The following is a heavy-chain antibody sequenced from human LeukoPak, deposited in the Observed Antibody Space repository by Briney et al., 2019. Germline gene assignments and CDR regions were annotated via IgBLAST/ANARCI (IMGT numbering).Heavy chain of an antibody. J-gene: IGHJ4*02. D-gene: IGHD4-17*01. CDR3: AKEGGHDYGDYDAIAY. V-gene: IGHV3-23*01. CDR1: GFTFSSYA. Sequence: PGGSLRLSCAASGFTFSSYAMSWVRQAPGKGLEWVSGLSGSGGSTYYADSVKGRFTISRDNSKNTLYLQMNSLRAEDTAVYYCAKEGGHDYGDYDAIAYWGQGTLVTVSS. CDR2: LSGSGGST.